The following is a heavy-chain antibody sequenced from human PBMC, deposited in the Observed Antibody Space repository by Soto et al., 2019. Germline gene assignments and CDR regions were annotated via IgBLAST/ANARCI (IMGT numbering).Heavy chain of an antibody. D-gene: IGHD3-16*01. Sequence: EVELVETGGGRIQPGGSLRLSCAVSGFTVSSNSMSWVRQAPGKGLEWVSLIYADGGTYYGDSVKGRFTISRDTSKNTVSLQMTSLRADDTAVYYCARDNSILGAPFQDWGQGTLVTGSS. CDR1: GFTVSSNS. CDR3: ARDNSILGAPFQD. CDR2: IYADGGT. V-gene: IGHV3-53*02. J-gene: IGHJ1*01.